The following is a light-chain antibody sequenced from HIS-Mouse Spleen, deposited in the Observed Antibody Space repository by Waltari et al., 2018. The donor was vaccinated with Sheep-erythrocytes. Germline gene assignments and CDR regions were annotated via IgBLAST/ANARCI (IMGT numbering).Light chain of an antibody. J-gene: IGLJ3*02. V-gene: IGLV2-23*01. Sequence: QSALTQPASVSGSPGQSITIPCTGTSSDVGSYTLVSWYQQHPGQAPKLMIYEGSKRPSGVSNRFSGSKSGNTASLTISGLQAEDEADYYCCSYAGSSTPWVFGGGTKLTVL. CDR1: SSDVGSYTL. CDR2: EGS. CDR3: CSYAGSSTPWV.